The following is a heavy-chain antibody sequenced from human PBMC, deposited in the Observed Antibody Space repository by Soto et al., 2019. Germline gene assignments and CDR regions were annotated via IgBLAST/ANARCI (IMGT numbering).Heavy chain of an antibody. D-gene: IGHD3-22*01. CDR2: IYYSGST. CDR3: ARDRFNYYDSSGGFDY. V-gene: IGHV4-30-4*01. J-gene: IGHJ4*02. Sequence: QVQLQESGPGLVKPSQTLSLTCTVSGGSISSGDYYWSWIRQPPGKGLEWIGYIYYSGSTYYNPSLTSRVTISVDTSKNQFSLKLSSVTAADTAVYYCARDRFNYYDSSGGFDYWGQGTLVTVSS. CDR1: GGSISSGDYY.